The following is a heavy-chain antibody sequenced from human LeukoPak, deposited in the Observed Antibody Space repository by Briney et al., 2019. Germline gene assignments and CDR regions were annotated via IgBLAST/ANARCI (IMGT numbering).Heavy chain of an antibody. CDR2: IKQDGSEK. V-gene: IGHV3-7*01. CDR1: GFTFSSYW. D-gene: IGHD3-3*01. Sequence: GSLRLSCAASGFTFSSYWMSWVRQAPGKGLEWVANIKQDGSEKYYVDSVKGRFTISRDNAKNSLYLQMNSLRAEDTAVYYCARGSFWSGYLDYFDYWGQGTLVTVPS. CDR3: ARGSFWSGYLDYFDY. J-gene: IGHJ4*02.